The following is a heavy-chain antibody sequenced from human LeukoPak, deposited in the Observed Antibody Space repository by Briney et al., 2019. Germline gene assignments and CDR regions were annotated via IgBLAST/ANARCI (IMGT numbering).Heavy chain of an antibody. D-gene: IGHD3-22*01. V-gene: IGHV3-74*01. CDR2: IKSDGTST. CDR1: GFTFSTHW. CDR3: AGGYDSRY. J-gene: IGHJ1*01. Sequence: GGSLRLSCAASGFTFSTHWMRWVRQAPGKGLAWVSRIKSDGTSTGYADSVKGRFTISRDNAKNTLYLQMNSLRDEDTAVYYCAGGYDSRYWGQGTLVTVSS.